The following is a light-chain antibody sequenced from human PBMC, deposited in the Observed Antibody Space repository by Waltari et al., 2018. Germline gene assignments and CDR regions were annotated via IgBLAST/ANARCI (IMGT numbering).Light chain of an antibody. J-gene: IGKJ1*01. CDR2: KAS. V-gene: IGKV1-5*03. CDR1: QSITNW. Sequence: DIQMTQSLSTLSASIGDRITITCRASQSITNWLVWYQQKTGKAPKLLIYKASTLESGVPSRFSGSGSGTEFTLTISSLQPDDFATYYCQQYNNYVATFGQGTKVEIK. CDR3: QQYNNYVAT.